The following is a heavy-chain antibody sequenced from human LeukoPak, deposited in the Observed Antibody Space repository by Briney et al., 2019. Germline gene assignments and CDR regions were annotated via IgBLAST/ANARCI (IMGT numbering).Heavy chain of an antibody. CDR2: MNPNSGNT. D-gene: IGHD5-24*01. CDR1: GYTFTNYD. V-gene: IGHV1-8*01. Sequence: GASVKVPCKASGYTFTNYDINWVRQATGQGLEWMGWMNPNSGNTGYAQKFQGRVTMTRNTSISTAFMELSSLTSEDTAVYYCVEMTSITRWGQGTLVTVSS. J-gene: IGHJ4*02. CDR3: VEMTSITR.